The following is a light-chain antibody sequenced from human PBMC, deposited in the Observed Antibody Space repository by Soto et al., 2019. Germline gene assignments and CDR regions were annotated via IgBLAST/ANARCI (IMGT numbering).Light chain of an antibody. CDR2: DAS. CDR3: QQRSNWPPVFT. V-gene: IGKV3-11*01. J-gene: IGKJ3*01. Sequence: EIVLTQSPATLSLSPGERATLSCRASQSVGSYLAWYQQKPGQAPRLLIYDASNRATGIPARFSGGGSGTDFTLTISSLEPVDLAVYYCQQRSNWPPVFTFGPGTKVDIK. CDR1: QSVGSY.